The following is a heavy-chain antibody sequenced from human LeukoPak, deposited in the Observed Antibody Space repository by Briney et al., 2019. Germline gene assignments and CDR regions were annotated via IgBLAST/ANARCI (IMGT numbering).Heavy chain of an antibody. V-gene: IGHV1-18*01. CDR1: GYTFTSYG. J-gene: IGHJ3*02. CDR3: AIIQGIAVAGTIHAFDI. D-gene: IGHD6-19*01. Sequence: ASVKVSCKASGYTFTSYGISWVRQAPGQGLEWMGWISAYNGNTNYAQKLQGRVTMTTDTSTSTAYMELRSLRSDDTAVYYCAIIQGIAVAGTIHAFDIWGQGTMVTVSS. CDR2: ISAYNGNT.